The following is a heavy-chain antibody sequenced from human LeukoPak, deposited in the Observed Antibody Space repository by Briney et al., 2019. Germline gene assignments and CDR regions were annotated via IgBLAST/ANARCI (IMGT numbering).Heavy chain of an antibody. D-gene: IGHD5-24*01. Sequence: GGSLRLSCAASGFTFSSYSMNWVRQAPGKGLEWVSYISSSSSTIYYADSVKGRFTISRDNAKNSLYLQMNSLRAEDTAVYYCASGRKGYKGYFDLWGRGTLVTVSS. CDR2: ISSSSSTI. V-gene: IGHV3-48*04. J-gene: IGHJ2*01. CDR3: ASGRKGYKGYFDL. CDR1: GFTFSSYS.